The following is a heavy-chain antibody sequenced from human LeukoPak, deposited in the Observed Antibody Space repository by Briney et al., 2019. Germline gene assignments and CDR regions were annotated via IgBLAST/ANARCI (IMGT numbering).Heavy chain of an antibody. CDR3: NYYGSGSYYVSWNY. J-gene: IGHJ4*02. D-gene: IGHD3-10*01. Sequence: GGSLRLSCAASGFTFSSYGMHWVRQAPGKGLEWVAVISYDGSNKYYADSVKGRFTISRDNSKNTLYLQMNSLRAEDTAVYYCNYYGSGSYYVSWNYWGQGTLVTVSS. CDR1: GFTFSSYG. CDR2: ISYDGSNK. V-gene: IGHV3-30*03.